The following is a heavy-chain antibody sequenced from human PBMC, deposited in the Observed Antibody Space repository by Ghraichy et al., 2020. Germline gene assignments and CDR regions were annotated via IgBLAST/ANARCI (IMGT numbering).Heavy chain of an antibody. CDR1: GFSFSGYA. Sequence: GGSLRLSCAASGFSFSGYAMSWVRQAPGKGPEWVAAISGSGSRTYYADSVKGRFTISRDNSETTLYLQMSYLRAEDTAVYYCAKNPGYQRARARYVDYWG. D-gene: IGHD2-2*01. CDR3: AKNPGYQRARARYVDY. J-gene: IGHJ4*01. V-gene: IGHV3-23*01. CDR2: ISGSGSRT.